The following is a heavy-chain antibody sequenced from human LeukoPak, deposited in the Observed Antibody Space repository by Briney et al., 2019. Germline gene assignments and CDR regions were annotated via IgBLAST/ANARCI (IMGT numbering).Heavy chain of an antibody. D-gene: IGHD5-24*01. CDR2: MNPNSGNT. CDR3: VRAMAPLDTFNYQYAMDV. Sequence: ASVKVSCKASGYTFTGYYMHWVRQAPGQGLEWMGWMNPNSGNTGYAQKFQGRFTLTRETFISTAYMELSSLRSDDTAVYYCVRAMAPLDTFNYQYAMDVWGXGXMVTVSS. V-gene: IGHV1-8*02. J-gene: IGHJ6*02. CDR1: GYTFTGYY.